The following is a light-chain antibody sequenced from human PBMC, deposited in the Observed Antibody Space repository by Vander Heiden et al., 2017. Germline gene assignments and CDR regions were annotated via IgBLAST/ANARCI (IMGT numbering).Light chain of an antibody. CDR2: DVR. Sequence: QSALTQPASVSGSPGQSITISCTGTSSDVGVYNYVPWYQQHPGEAPKLMIYDVRYRPSGVSHRFSGSKSGNTASLTISGLQAEDEADYYCSSYTSSSTFVLFGGGTKLTVL. CDR1: SSDVGVYNY. CDR3: SSYTSSSTFVL. V-gene: IGLV2-14*01. J-gene: IGLJ2*01.